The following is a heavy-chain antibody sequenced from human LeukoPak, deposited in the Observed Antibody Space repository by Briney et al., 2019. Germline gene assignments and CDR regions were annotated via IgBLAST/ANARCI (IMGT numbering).Heavy chain of an antibody. CDR2: ITSTSDTI. J-gene: IGHJ4*02. Sequence: GGSLRLSCVTSGFPFSTYSMNWVRQAPGKGLEWLSYITSTSDTIYYADSVKGRFTISRDNAGNTLFLQMNNLRTDDTAIYYCARRTAIATAGTLLYYFDYWGLGTVVTVSS. D-gene: IGHD6-13*01. CDR3: ARRTAIATAGTLLYYFDY. CDR1: GFPFSTYS. V-gene: IGHV3-48*01.